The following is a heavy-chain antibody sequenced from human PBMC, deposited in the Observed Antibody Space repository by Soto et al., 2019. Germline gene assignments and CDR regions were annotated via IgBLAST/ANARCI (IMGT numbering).Heavy chain of an antibody. CDR3: ASLSSEDDHDYYGMDV. D-gene: IGHD3-22*01. J-gene: IGHJ6*02. CDR1: GGSISNYF. Sequence: SETLSLTCTVSGGSISNYFWSWIRQPPGKGLEWIGYIYYSGTTNYNPSLKSRVTISLDTSKNQFSLKLNSVTAADTAVYYCASLSSEDDHDYYGMDVWSQGTTVTVSS. V-gene: IGHV4-59*08. CDR2: IYYSGTT.